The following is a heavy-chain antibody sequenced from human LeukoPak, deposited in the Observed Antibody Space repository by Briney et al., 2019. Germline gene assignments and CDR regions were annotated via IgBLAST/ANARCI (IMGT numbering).Heavy chain of an antibody. CDR1: GFTFSDSG. J-gene: IGHJ4*02. CDR2: LPYDGSLK. CDR3: ATSIERSTWGSHALDF. D-gene: IGHD3-16*01. V-gene: IGHV3-30*04. Sequence: GGSLILSCTGSGFTFSDSGMHWVRQAPGKGLEWMAILPYDGSLKYYADSVKGRFTISRDNSKNTLYLQMNSLRVEDTAVYYCATSIERSTWGSHALDFWGQGTLVTVSS.